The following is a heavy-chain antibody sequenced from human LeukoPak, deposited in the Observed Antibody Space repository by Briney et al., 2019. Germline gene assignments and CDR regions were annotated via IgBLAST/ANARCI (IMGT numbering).Heavy chain of an antibody. Sequence: QPGRSLRLSCAGSGFTFSSHAMHWVRQAPGKGLEWVAVIWYDGSNKYYADSVKGRFTISRDNSKNTVYLEMNSLRVEDTAVYFCARDPPESGWAFDCWGQGTLVTVSS. J-gene: IGHJ4*02. D-gene: IGHD6-19*01. V-gene: IGHV3-33*01. CDR3: ARDPPESGWAFDC. CDR1: GFTFSSHA. CDR2: IWYDGSNK.